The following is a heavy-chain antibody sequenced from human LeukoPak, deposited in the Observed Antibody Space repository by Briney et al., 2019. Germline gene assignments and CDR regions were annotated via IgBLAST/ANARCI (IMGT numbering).Heavy chain of an antibody. J-gene: IGHJ5*02. CDR1: GFTFSSYS. CDR3: ARVPYCGGDCYFVWFDP. Sequence: PGGSLRLSCAASGFTFSSYSMNWVRQAPGKGLEWVSSISSSSSYIYYADSVKGRFTISRDNAKNSLYLQMNSLRAEDTAVYYCARVPYCGGDCYFVWFDPWGQGTLVTVSS. V-gene: IGHV3-21*01. CDR2: ISSSSSYI. D-gene: IGHD2-21*01.